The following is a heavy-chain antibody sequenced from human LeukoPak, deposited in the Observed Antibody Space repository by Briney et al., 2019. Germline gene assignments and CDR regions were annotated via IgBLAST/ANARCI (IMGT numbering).Heavy chain of an antibody. V-gene: IGHV5-51*01. J-gene: IGHJ3*02. D-gene: IGHD3-10*01. CDR3: ARLQRGITMVRGVIRRYDAFDI. CDR1: GYSFTSYW. Sequence: GESLKISSKGSGYSFTSYWIGWVREMPGKGLEWMGIIYPGDSDTRYSPSFQGQVTISADKSISTAYLQWSSLKASDTAMYYCARLQRGITMVRGVIRRYDAFDIWGQGTMVTVSS. CDR2: IYPGDSDT.